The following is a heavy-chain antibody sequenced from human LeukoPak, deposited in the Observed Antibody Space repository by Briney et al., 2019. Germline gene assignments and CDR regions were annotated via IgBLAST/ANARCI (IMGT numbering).Heavy chain of an antibody. D-gene: IGHD2-2*01. CDR1: GYSFTSYW. CDR2: IYPGDSDT. Sequence: RGESLKISCKGSGYSFTSYWIGWVRQMPGKGLEWMGIIYPGDSDTRYSPSFQGQVTISADKSISTAYLQWSSLKASDTAMYYCARARDIVVVPAAMRHPAGAFDIWGQGTMVTVSS. V-gene: IGHV5-51*01. CDR3: ARARDIVVVPAAMRHPAGAFDI. J-gene: IGHJ3*02.